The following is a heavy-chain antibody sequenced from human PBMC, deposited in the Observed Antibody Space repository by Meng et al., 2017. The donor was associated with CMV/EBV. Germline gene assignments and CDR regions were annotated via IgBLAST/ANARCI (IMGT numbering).Heavy chain of an antibody. CDR2: INHSGST. Sequence: GSLRLSCTVSGGSISSSNYYWGWIRQPPGKGLEWIGEINHSGSTNYNPSLKSRVTISVDTSKNQFSLKLSSVTAADTAVYYCARGFRDTIFGVVIMYGMDVWGQGTTVTVS. J-gene: IGHJ6*02. CDR3: ARGFRDTIFGVVIMYGMDV. V-gene: IGHV4-39*07. CDR1: GGSISSSNYY. D-gene: IGHD3-3*01.